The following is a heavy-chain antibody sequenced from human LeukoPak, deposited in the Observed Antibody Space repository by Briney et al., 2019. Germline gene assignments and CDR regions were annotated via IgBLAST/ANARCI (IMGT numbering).Heavy chain of an antibody. CDR2: INPNSGGT. D-gene: IGHD3-16*02. Sequence: ASVKVSCKASGYTFTCYYMHWVRQAPGQGLEWMGWINPNSGGTNYAQKFQGRVTMTRDTSISTAYMELSRLRPDDTAVYYCARGPNGSYYDYVWGSYHLDYWGQGTLVSVSS. V-gene: IGHV1-2*02. J-gene: IGHJ4*02. CDR1: GYTFTCYY. CDR3: ARGPNGSYYDYVWGSYHLDY.